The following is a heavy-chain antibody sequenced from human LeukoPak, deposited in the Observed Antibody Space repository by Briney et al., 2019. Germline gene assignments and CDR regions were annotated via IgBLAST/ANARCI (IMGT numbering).Heavy chain of an antibody. D-gene: IGHD4-11*01. CDR2: IHPNSGGT. Sequence: VASVKVSCKASGYTFTAYYLHWVRQAPGQGLEWMGWIHPNSGGTNYAQNFQGRVSMTTDTSISTVYMELSRLRSDDTAVYYCARHPSCTTITHCSFDFWGRGTLVTVSS. V-gene: IGHV1-2*02. CDR3: ARHPSCTTITHCSFDF. J-gene: IGHJ4*02. CDR1: GYTFTAYY.